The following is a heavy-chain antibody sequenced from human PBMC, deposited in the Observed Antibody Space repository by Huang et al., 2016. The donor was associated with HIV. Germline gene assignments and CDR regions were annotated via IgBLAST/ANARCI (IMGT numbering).Heavy chain of an antibody. CDR2: LDAEDGET. CDR1: GYTVSELS. CDR3: ATSTPDVGAGVLRSAFDI. Sequence: QVQLVESGAELKKPGGSVRVSCKVSGYTVSELSLHWVRQAPEKGLEWMGGLDAEDGETIYAQGLQGRVTMTEDTSTDTAYMELSSLRPEDTAVYYCATSTPDVGAGVLRSAFDIWGQGTMVTVSS. D-gene: IGHD2-15*01. J-gene: IGHJ3*02. V-gene: IGHV1-24*01.